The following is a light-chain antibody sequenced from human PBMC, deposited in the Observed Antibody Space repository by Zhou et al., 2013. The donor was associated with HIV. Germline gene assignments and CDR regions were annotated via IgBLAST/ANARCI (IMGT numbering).Light chain of an antibody. CDR2: DAS. Sequence: EIVLTQSPATLSLSPGDRATLSCRASQSVTTYVAWYQQKAGQGPRLLIFDASNRATGIPARFSGSGSGTDFTLTISSLEPEDFAVYYCQQRSSWPLTFGGGTKVEIK. CDR3: QQRSSWPLT. CDR1: QSVTTY. J-gene: IGKJ4*01. V-gene: IGKV3-11*01.